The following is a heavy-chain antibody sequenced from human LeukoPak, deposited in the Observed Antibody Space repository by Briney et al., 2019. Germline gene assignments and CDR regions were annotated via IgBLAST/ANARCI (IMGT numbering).Heavy chain of an antibody. CDR3: ARVIDYYGSGIYHGYYYYYYMDV. D-gene: IGHD3-10*01. J-gene: IGHJ6*03. CDR1: GYTFTGYY. Sequence: GGSVKVSCTASGYTFTGYYMHWVRQAPGQGLEWMGWINPNSGGTNYAQKFQGRVTMTRDTSISTAYMELSRLRSDDTAVYYCARVIDYYGSGIYHGYYYYYYMDVWGKGTTVTVSS. V-gene: IGHV1-2*02. CDR2: INPNSGGT.